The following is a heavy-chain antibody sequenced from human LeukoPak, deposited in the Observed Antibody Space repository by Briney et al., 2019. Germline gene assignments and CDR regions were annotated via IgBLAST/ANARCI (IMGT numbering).Heavy chain of an antibody. CDR3: AREGKYGSGSYYADY. Sequence: SETLSLTCTVSGGSISSYYWSWIRQPAGKGLGWIGRIYTSGSTNYNPSLKSRVTMSVDTSKNQFSLKLSSVTAADTAVYYCAREGKYGSGSYYADYWGQGTLVTVSS. CDR2: IYTSGST. D-gene: IGHD3-10*01. V-gene: IGHV4-4*07. CDR1: GGSISSYY. J-gene: IGHJ4*02.